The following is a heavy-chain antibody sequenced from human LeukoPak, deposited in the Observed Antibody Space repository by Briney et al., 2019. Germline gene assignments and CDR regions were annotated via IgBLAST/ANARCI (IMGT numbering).Heavy chain of an antibody. CDR3: ARGYEFWSGYYGEDYMDV. J-gene: IGHJ6*03. CDR1: GGSISSSSYD. Sequence: SETLSLTCTVSGGSISSSSYDWGWLRQPPGKGLEWIGSIYYSGRTYYNPALKSRVTISEDTSKNQFSLNLSSVTAADTAVYYCARGYEFWSGYYGEDYMDVWGKGTTVTVSS. V-gene: IGHV4-39*07. CDR2: IYYSGRT. D-gene: IGHD3-3*01.